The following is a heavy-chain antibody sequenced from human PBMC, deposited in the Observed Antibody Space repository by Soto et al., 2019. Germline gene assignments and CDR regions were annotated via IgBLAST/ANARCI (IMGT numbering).Heavy chain of an antibody. CDR2: IKQDGSEK. J-gene: IGHJ4*02. CDR1: GFTFSSYW. D-gene: IGHD2-15*01. CDR3: ARIGRGGNPKGGIDY. Sequence: EVQLVESGGGLVQPGGSLRLSCAASGFTFSSYWMSCVRQAPGKGLEWVANIKQDGSEKYYVDSVKVRFTISRDNAKNSLYLQMNSLRAEDTAVYYCARIGRGGNPKGGIDYWGQGTLVTVSS. V-gene: IGHV3-7*01.